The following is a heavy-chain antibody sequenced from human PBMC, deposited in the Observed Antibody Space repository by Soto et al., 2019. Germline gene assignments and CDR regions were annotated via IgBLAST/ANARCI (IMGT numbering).Heavy chain of an antibody. CDR2: IYCSGST. CDR1: GGSVSSGSYY. V-gene: IGHV4-61*01. Sequence: SETLSLTCTVSGGSVSSGSYYWSWIRQPPGKGLEWLGYIYCSGSTNYNPSLKSRVTISVDTSKNQFSLKLSSVTAADTAVYYCARGGIVVVPAAMTGQYYYYYYGMDVWGQGTTVTVSS. J-gene: IGHJ6*02. CDR3: ARGGIVVVPAAMTGQYYYYYYGMDV. D-gene: IGHD2-2*01.